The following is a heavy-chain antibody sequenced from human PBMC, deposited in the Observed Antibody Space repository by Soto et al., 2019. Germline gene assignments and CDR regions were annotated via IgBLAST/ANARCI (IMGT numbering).Heavy chain of an antibody. Sequence: GASVQVPYQASGCTFSSYAIIWLRQAPGQGLAWMGGIIPIFGTAHYAQQFQGRVTLTADESTSTAYMELRRLRSEDTAVLYCGMRIEGEMATHYYYYGMDVWGQGTTVTVSS. CDR3: GMRIEGEMATHYYYYGMDV. CDR1: GCTFSSYA. CDR2: IIPIFGTA. D-gene: IGHD5-12*01. V-gene: IGHV1-69*13. J-gene: IGHJ6*02.